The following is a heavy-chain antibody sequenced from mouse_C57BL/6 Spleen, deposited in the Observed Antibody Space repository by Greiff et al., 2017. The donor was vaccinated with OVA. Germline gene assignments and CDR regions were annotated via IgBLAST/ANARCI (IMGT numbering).Heavy chain of an antibody. CDR3: ARRGFITTVVVHWYFDV. Sequence: EVQVVESGGDLVKPGGSLKLSCAASGFTFSSYGMSWVRQTPDKRLEWVATISSGGSYTYYPDSVKGRFTISRDNAKNTLYLQMSSLKSEDTAMYYCARRGFITTVVVHWYFDVWGTGTTVTVSS. CDR1: GFTFSSYG. CDR2: ISSGGSYT. D-gene: IGHD1-1*01. J-gene: IGHJ1*03. V-gene: IGHV5-6*01.